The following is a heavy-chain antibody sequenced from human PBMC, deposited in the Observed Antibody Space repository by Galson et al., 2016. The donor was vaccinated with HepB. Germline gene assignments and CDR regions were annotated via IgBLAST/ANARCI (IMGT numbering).Heavy chain of an antibody. D-gene: IGHD3-22*01. V-gene: IGHV3-21*01. Sequence: SLRLSCAASGLTFRTYSMTWVRQAPGKGLEWVSSITSSSRDIYYADSLKGRFTVSRDNAKNSLYLQMNGLRADDTAVYFCARDLDSRYYYSYHVMDVWGQGTTVTVSS. CDR1: GLTFRTYS. J-gene: IGHJ6*02. CDR3: ARDLDSRYYYSYHVMDV. CDR2: ITSSSRDI.